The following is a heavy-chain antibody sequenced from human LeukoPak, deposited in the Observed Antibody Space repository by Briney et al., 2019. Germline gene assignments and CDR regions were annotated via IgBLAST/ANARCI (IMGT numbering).Heavy chain of an antibody. J-gene: IGHJ4*02. CDR1: GGTFSSHA. Sequence: SVKVSCKASGGTFSSHAISWVRQAPGQGLEWMGGIIPIFGTANYAQKFQGRVTITADESTSTAYMELSSLRSEDTAVYYCTTGTTGYYFDYWGQGTLVAVSS. D-gene: IGHD1-1*01. V-gene: IGHV1-69*13. CDR3: TTGTTGYYFDY. CDR2: IIPIFGTA.